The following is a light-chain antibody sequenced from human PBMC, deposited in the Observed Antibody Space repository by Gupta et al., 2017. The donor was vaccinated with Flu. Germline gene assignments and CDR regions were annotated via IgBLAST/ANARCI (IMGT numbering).Light chain of an antibody. J-gene: IGKJ4*01. V-gene: IGKV4-1*01. CDR2: WAS. Sequence: DIVMTQSPDSLAVSLGERATINCKSSQSLLYSRNNKNYLVWYQKKPGQPPRLLIHWASTRESGVPDRFSGSGSATDFTLTINRLQAKDVAVYYCQQYYSHPLTFGGGTRVEIK. CDR3: QQYYSHPLT. CDR1: QSLLYSRNNKNY.